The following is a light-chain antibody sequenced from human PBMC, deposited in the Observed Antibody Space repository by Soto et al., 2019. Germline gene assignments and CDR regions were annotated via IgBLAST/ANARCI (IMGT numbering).Light chain of an antibody. J-gene: IGKJ5*01. V-gene: IGKV3-20*01. Sequence: ELLLTQSPDTLSLSPGKSATLSCRAAQSVGTRLAWYQHKTGQPPRLLIFGASSMDTGIPDRFSGSGSGTDFTLTISRLEPEDFAVYYCQQYGSSPITFGQGTRLEIK. CDR2: GAS. CDR1: QSVGTR. CDR3: QQYGSSPIT.